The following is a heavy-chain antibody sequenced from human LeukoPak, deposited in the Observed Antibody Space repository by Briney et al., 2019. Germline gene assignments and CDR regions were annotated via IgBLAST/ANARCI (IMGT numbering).Heavy chain of an antibody. CDR2: IIPIFGSA. Sequence: GASVKVSCKASGYTFTSYGISWVRQAPGQGLEWMGRIIPIFGSANYAQKFQGRVTITTDESTSTVYMELSSLRSEDTAVYYCAREGPGYSDNSGYYSMDYWGQGTLVTVSS. CDR1: GYTFTSYG. CDR3: AREGPGYSDNSGYYSMDY. D-gene: IGHD3-22*01. J-gene: IGHJ4*02. V-gene: IGHV1-69*05.